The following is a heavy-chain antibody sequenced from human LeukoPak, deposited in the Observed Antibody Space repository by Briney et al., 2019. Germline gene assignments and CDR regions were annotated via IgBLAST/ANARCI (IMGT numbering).Heavy chain of an antibody. CDR3: ARRSAGLAL. J-gene: IGHJ4*02. Sequence: GGSLRLSCAASGFTFSSYSMNWVRQAPGKGLEWVSYISSSSSTIYYADSVKGRFTISRDNSKNTLYLQMNSLRAEDTAVYYCARRSAGLALWGQGTLVTVSS. D-gene: IGHD6-19*01. CDR1: GFTFSSYS. CDR2: ISSSSSTI. V-gene: IGHV3-48*01.